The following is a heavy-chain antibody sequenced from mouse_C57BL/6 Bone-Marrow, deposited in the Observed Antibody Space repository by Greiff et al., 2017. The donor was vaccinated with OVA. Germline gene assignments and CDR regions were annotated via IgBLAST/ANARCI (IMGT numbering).Heavy chain of an antibody. Sequence: QVQLQQPGAELVKPGASVKLSCKASGYTFTSYWMHWVKQRPGQGLEWIGMIHPNSGSTNYNEKFKSKATLTVDKSSSTAYMQLSSLTSEDSAVYYGARCSYLFYWYFDVWGTGTTVTVSS. CDR1: GYTFTSYW. D-gene: IGHD2-10*01. V-gene: IGHV1-64*01. CDR2: IHPNSGST. CDR3: ARCSYLFYWYFDV. J-gene: IGHJ1*03.